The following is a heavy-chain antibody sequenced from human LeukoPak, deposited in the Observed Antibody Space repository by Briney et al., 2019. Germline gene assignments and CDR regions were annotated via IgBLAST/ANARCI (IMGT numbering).Heavy chain of an antibody. CDR1: GGSFSGYY. Sequence: SETLSLTCAVYGGSFSGYYWSWIRQPPGKGLEWIGEINHSGSTNYNPSLKSRVTISVDTSKNQSSLKLSSVTAADTAVYYCARHLLIAVAGFDYWGQGTLVTVSS. J-gene: IGHJ4*02. CDR3: ARHLLIAVAGFDY. CDR2: INHSGST. D-gene: IGHD6-19*01. V-gene: IGHV4-34*01.